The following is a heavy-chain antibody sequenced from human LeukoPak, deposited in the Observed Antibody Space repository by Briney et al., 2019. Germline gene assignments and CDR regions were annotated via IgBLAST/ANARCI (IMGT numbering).Heavy chain of an antibody. CDR2: IKQDGSEK. V-gene: IGHV3-7*01. CDR1: GFPFSDYW. CDR3: ASLGN. D-gene: IGHD1-1*01. Sequence: GGSLRLSCAASGFPFSDYWMNWVRQAPGKGLEWVANIKQDGSEKFYVDSVKGRFTISRDNAKNSLFLQMNSLRADDTAVYYCASLGNWGQGTLVTVSS. J-gene: IGHJ4*02.